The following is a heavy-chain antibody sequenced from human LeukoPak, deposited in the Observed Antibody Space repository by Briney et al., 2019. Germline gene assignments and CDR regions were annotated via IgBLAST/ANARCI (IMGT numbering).Heavy chain of an antibody. CDR2: ISSSGYYI. J-gene: IGHJ4*02. D-gene: IGHD6-6*01. CDR1: GFTFSRYT. V-gene: IGHV3-21*01. Sequence: PGGSLRLSCAASGFTFSRYTMNWVRQSPGKGLEWVSSISSSGYYIYYADSVKGRFTISRDNAKNSLYLQMNSLRAEDAAVYYCARDLVSRSNYWGQGTPVTASS. CDR3: ARDLVSRSNY.